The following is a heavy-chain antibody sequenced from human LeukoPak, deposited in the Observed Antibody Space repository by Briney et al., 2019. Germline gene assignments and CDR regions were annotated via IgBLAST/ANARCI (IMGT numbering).Heavy chain of an antibody. D-gene: IGHD6-19*01. J-gene: IGHJ4*02. CDR3: AGAPGIAVAGKSPWGVY. CDR1: GYTFTSYD. CDR2: MNPNSGNT. Sequence: ASVKVSCKAPGYTFTSYDINWVRQATGQGLEWMGWMNPNSGNTGYAQKFQGRVTITRNTSISTAYMELSSLRSEDTAVYYCAGAPGIAVAGKSPWGVYWGQGTLVTVSS. V-gene: IGHV1-8*03.